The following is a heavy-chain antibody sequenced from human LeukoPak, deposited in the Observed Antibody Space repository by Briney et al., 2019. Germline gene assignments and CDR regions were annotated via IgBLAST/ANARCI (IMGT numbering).Heavy chain of an antibody. Sequence: SETLSLTCTVSGGSISSGDYYWGWIRQPPGKGLEWIGYIYYSGSTYYNPSLKSRVTISVDTSKNQFSLKLSSVTAADTAVYYCARAYSGSYCDFDYWGQGTLVTVSS. CDR2: IYYSGST. J-gene: IGHJ4*02. V-gene: IGHV4-30-4*01. CDR3: ARAYSGSYCDFDY. CDR1: GGSISSGDYY. D-gene: IGHD1-26*01.